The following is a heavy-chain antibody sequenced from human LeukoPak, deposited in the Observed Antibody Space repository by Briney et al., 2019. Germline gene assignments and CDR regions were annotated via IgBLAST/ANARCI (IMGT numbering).Heavy chain of an antibody. CDR2: IYPGDSDT. V-gene: IGHV5-51*07. Sequence: GESLKISCKGSGYSFTSSWIGWVHQMPGKGLEWMGIIYPGDSDTRYSPSFQGQVTISADKSISTAYLQWSSLKASDAAMYYCARRSSSWEYFDYWGQGTLVTVSS. CDR1: GYSFTSSW. CDR3: ARRSSSWEYFDY. D-gene: IGHD6-13*01. J-gene: IGHJ4*02.